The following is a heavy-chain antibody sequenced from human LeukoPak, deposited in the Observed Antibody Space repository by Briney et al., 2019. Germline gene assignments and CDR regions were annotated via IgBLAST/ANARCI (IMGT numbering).Heavy chain of an antibody. D-gene: IGHD6-6*01. CDR3: ARDSSSGDFDY. CDR2: INANSGDT. V-gene: IGHV1-2*02. CDR1: GHTFTGYY. J-gene: IGHJ4*02. Sequence: GASVKVSCKASGHTFTGYYMHWVRQAPGQGLEWMGWINANSGDTNYAQKFQGRVTMTRDTSISTAYMELSRLRSDDTAVYYCARDSSSGDFDYWGQGTLVTVSS.